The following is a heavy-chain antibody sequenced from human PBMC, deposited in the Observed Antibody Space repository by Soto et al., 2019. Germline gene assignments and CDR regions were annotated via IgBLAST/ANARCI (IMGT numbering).Heavy chain of an antibody. CDR2: SNPSGGHA. CDR1: GYSFITYY. CDR3: APYCGIGGCPPGPWN. Sequence: QVQLVQSGPEVKKPGASVKVSCKASGYSFITYYMHWVRQAPGQGLEWMAISNPSGGHANYAQKFKGRVSLTRDTSTTTVFMDLSSLRSDDTAVYYCAPYCGIGGCPPGPWNWGPGTMVTVSS. V-gene: IGHV1-46*03. J-gene: IGHJ3*01. D-gene: IGHD2-15*01.